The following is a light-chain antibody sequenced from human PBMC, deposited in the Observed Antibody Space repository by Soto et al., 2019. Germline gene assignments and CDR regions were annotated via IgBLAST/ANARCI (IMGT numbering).Light chain of an antibody. CDR1: QSVSGNY. V-gene: IGKV3D-20*02. J-gene: IGKJ5*01. Sequence: EIVLTPSPGTLSLSPGERSTLSCRASQSVSGNYLAWYQQKLGQAPRLLIYGATSRATGIPARFSGSGSGTDFTLTISSLQPEDAAVYYCQQRSNWPPITCGQGKRRAIK. CDR3: QQRSNWPPIT. CDR2: GAT.